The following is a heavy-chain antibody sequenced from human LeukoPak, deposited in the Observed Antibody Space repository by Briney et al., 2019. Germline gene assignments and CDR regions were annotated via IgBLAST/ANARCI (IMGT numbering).Heavy chain of an antibody. J-gene: IGHJ3*02. V-gene: IGHV1-2*02. CDR1: GYTFTGYY. Sequence: ASVKVSCKASGYTFTGYYMHWVRQAPGQGLEWMGWINPNSGGTNYAQKFQGRVTMTRDTSISTAYMELSRLRSDDTAVYYCAIGTQVVTGLGAFDIWGQGTMVTVSS. D-gene: IGHD2-21*02. CDR3: AIGTQVVTGLGAFDI. CDR2: INPNSGGT.